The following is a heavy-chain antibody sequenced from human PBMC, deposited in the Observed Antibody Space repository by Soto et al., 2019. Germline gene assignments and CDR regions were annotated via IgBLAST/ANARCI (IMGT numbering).Heavy chain of an antibody. V-gene: IGHV1-69*12. CDR1: GGTFSSYA. J-gene: IGHJ6*02. D-gene: IGHD2-21*02. CDR2: IIPIFGTA. CDR3: ARSGAYCGGDCYSLRWDYYYGMDV. Sequence: QVQLVQSGAEVKKPGSSVKVSCKASGGTFSSYAISWVRQAPGQGLERMGGIIPIFGTANYAQKFQGRVTITADESTSTAYMELSSLRSEDTAVYYCARSGAYCGGDCYSLRWDYYYGMDVWGQGTTVTVSS.